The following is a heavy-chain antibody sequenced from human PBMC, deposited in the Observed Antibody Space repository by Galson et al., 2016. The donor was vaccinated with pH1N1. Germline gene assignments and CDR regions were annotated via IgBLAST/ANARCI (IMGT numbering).Heavy chain of an antibody. J-gene: IGHJ4*02. Sequence: KGLEWIGSIYYSGSTYYNPSLKSRVTISEDTSRNQFSLKLSSVTAADTAMYYCAKVSNSGDFWSGYYIDDWGQGTVVTVSS. CDR3: AKVSNSGDFWSGYYIDD. D-gene: IGHD3-3*01. V-gene: IGHV4-39*07. CDR2: IYYSGST.